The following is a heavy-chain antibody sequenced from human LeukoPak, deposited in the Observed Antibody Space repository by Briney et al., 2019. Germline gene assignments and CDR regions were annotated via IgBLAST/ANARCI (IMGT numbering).Heavy chain of an antibody. CDR3: ARASGLDYYGSGIIDY. D-gene: IGHD3-10*01. V-gene: IGHV1-2*04. CDR1: GYTFTGYY. Sequence: ASVKVSCKASGYTFTGYYMHWVRQAPGRGLEWMGWINPNSGGTNYAQKFQGWVTMTRDTSISTAYMELSRLRSDDTAVYYCARASGLDYYGSGIIDYWGQGTLVTVS. J-gene: IGHJ4*02. CDR2: INPNSGGT.